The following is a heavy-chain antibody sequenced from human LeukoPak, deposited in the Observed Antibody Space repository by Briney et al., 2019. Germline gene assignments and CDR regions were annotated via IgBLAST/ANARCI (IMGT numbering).Heavy chain of an antibody. CDR2: INPSGGRT. D-gene: IGHD2-21*01. CDR3: ATDNSHYYFDY. J-gene: IGHJ4*02. V-gene: IGHV1-46*01. Sequence: ASVKVSCKASGYTFTSYYMHGVRQAPGQGVEGMGIINPSGGRTRYAKKFQGRVSMTRDMSTSTVYMEQSSLRSEDTAVYYCATDNSHYYFDYWGQGTLVTVSS. CDR1: GYTFTSYY.